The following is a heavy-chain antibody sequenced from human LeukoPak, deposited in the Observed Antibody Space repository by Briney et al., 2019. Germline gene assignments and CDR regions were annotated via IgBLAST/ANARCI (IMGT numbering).Heavy chain of an antibody. CDR3: ARRRTHYSSGLKYCFDY. CDR2: INHSGST. D-gene: IGHD6-19*01. Sequence: GSLRLSCAASGFTFSDYYMSWVRQAPGKGLEWIGEINHSGSTNYNPSLKSRVTISVDTSKNQFSLKLSSVTAADTAVYYCARRRTHYSSGLKYCFDYWGQGTLVTVSS. V-gene: IGHV4-34*01. CDR1: GFTFSDYY. J-gene: IGHJ4*02.